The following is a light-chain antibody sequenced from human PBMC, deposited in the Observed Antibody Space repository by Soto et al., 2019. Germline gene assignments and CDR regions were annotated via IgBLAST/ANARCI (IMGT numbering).Light chain of an antibody. CDR3: QQDKNWPTIT. CDR1: QSVSSN. J-gene: IGKJ5*01. CDR2: GAS. Sequence: EIVMTQSPATLSVSPGERATLSCRASQSVSSNLAWYQQKPGQAPRLLIYGASHRATGIPARFSGSGSGTEFTLTISSLKSDDFAFYYCQQDKNWPTITFGQGTQLEI. V-gene: IGKV3-15*01.